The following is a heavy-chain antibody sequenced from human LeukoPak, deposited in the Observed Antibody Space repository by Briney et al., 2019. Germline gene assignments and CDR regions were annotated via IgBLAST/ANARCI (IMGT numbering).Heavy chain of an antibody. V-gene: IGHV1-2*06. CDR3: ANLGDSSGYYRDFDY. D-gene: IGHD3-22*01. CDR1: GYTFTGYY. CDR2: INPNSGGI. Sequence: ASVKVSCKASGYTFTGYYMHWVRQAPGQGLEWMGRINPNSGGINYAQKFQGRVTKTRDTSISTAYMELSRLRSDDTAVYYCANLGDSSGYYRDFDYWGQGTLVTVSS. J-gene: IGHJ4*02.